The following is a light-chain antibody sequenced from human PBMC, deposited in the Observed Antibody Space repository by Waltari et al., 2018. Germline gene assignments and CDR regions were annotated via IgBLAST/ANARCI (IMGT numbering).Light chain of an antibody. Sequence: QSVLTQPPSASGPPGQGVTISCSGARSNIRSNSVHWFQHLPGTGPKLLIHSNDERPSGVPDRFSASKSGTSASMTISGLQSEDEADYYCSAWDDTLHAFVFGTGTTVTVL. V-gene: IGLV1-44*01. CDR1: RSNIRSNS. J-gene: IGLJ1*01. CDR3: SAWDDTLHAFV. CDR2: SND.